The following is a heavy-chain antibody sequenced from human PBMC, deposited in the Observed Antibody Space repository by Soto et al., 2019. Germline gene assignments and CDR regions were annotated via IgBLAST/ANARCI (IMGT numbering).Heavy chain of an antibody. J-gene: IGHJ4*02. Sequence: QVQLVESGGGVVQPGRSLRLSCAASGFTFSSYGMHWVRQAPGKGLEWVAVISYDGSNKYYADSVKGRFTISRDNSKNTLYLQMNSLRAEDTAVYYCAKDPLRRSSGYSSYFDSWGQGTLVTVSS. CDR3: AKDPLRRSSGYSSYFDS. CDR1: GFTFSSYG. V-gene: IGHV3-30*18. D-gene: IGHD3-22*01. CDR2: ISYDGSNK.